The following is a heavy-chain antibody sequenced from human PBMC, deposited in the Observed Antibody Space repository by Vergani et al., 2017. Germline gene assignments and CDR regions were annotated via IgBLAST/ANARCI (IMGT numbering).Heavy chain of an antibody. V-gene: IGHV3-9*01. CDR2: ISWNSGTI. CDR3: ARDYDFWGSVSSAFDI. CDR1: GFTFDDYA. J-gene: IGHJ3*02. Sequence: EVQLVESGGGLVQPGRSLRISCAASGFTFDDYAMHWVRQAPGKGLEWVSGISWNSGTIGYADSVKGRFTISRDNAKNSLYLQMNSLRAEDTAVYYCARDYDFWGSVSSAFDIWGQGTMVTVSS. D-gene: IGHD3/OR15-3a*01.